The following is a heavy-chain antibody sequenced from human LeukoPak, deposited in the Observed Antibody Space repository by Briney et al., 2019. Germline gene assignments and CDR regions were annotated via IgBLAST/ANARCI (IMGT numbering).Heavy chain of an antibody. J-gene: IGHJ4*02. V-gene: IGHV1-69*06. D-gene: IGHD5-12*01. CDR2: IIPIFGTA. CDR3: ARDPVYSGADLDY. CDR1: GCTFSSYA. Sequence: SVKVSCKASGCTFSSYAISWVRQAPGQGLEWMGGIIPIFGTANYAQKFQGRVTITADKSTSTAYMELSSLRSEDTAVYYCARDPVYSGADLDYWGQGTLVTVSS.